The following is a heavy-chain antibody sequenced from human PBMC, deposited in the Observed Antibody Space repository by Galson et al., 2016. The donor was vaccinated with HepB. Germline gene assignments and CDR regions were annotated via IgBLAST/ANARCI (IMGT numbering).Heavy chain of an antibody. V-gene: IGHV3-9*01. D-gene: IGHD1-26*01. CDR3: AKDRWYSGSYYGAFDI. J-gene: IGHJ3*02. CDR1: GFTFHAYA. Sequence: SLRLSCAASGFTFHAYAMHWVRQVPGKGLEWVSGIGWNGGSLGSADSVKGRFIISRDNAESSLYLQMNSLRAEDTAFYYCAKDRWYSGSYYGAFDIWGQGTMVTVSS. CDR2: IGWNGGSL.